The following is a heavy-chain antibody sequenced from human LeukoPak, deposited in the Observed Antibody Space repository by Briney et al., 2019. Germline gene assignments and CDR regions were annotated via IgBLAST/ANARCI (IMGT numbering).Heavy chain of an antibody. V-gene: IGHV3-30*01. J-gene: IGHJ5*02. D-gene: IGHD2-2*01. CDR1: GFTFSSYA. CDR3: ARDLGCSSTSCYAFLLDP. Sequence: PGGSLRLSCAASGFTFSSYAMHWVRQAPGKGLEWVAVISYDGSNKYYADSVKGRFTVSRDNSKNTLYLQMNSLRAEDTAVYYCARDLGCSSTSCYAFLLDPWGQGTLVTVSS. CDR2: ISYDGSNK.